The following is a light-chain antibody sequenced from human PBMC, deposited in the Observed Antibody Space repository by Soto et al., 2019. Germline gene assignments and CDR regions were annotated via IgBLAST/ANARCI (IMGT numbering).Light chain of an antibody. CDR3: QQYYNTPLT. CDR2: WAS. V-gene: IGKV4-1*01. J-gene: IGKJ4*01. Sequence: DIVMTQSPDSLAVSLGGRATINCKSSQSILYSSNSENYLAWYQHKPGQPPKLLIYWASTRESGVPDRFSGSGSGTDFTLTISSLQAEDVAVYYCQQYYNTPLTFGGGTKVEI. CDR1: QSILYSSNSENY.